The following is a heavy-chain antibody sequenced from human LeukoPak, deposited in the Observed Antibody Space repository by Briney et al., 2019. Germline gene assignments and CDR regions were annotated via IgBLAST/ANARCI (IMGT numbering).Heavy chain of an antibody. CDR1: GFTFSSYD. Sequence: PGGSLRLSCAASGFTFSSYDMSWVRQAPGKGPEWVSGISGSGGTTYYADSVKGRFTISRDNSKNTLYLQMNSLRAEDTAVYYCVRGAYSSSWLNFDYWGQGTLVTVSS. CDR3: VRGAYSSSWLNFDY. V-gene: IGHV3-23*01. J-gene: IGHJ4*02. D-gene: IGHD6-13*01. CDR2: ISGSGGTT.